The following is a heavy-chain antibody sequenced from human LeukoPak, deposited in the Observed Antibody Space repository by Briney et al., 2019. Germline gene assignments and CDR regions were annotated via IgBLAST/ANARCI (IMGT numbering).Heavy chain of an antibody. J-gene: IGHJ3*02. CDR2: IYYSGST. CDR3: ARDSIAAGAFDI. V-gene: IGHV4-31*03. D-gene: IGHD6-25*01. Sequence: PSQTLSLTCTVSGGSISSGGYYWSWIRQHPGKGLEWIGYIYYSGSTYYNPSLKSRVTISVDTSKNQFSLKLSSVTAADTAVYYCARDSIAAGAFDIWGQGTMVTVSP. CDR1: GGSISSGGYY.